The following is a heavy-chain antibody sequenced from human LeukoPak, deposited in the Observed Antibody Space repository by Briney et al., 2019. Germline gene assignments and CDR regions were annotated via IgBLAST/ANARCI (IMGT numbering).Heavy chain of an antibody. CDR2: YHNGNS. J-gene: IGHJ6*03. CDR1: GVSTRSDTYY. D-gene: IGHD6-25*01. Sequence: PSETLSLTCIVSGVSTRSDTYYWRWTHQPPGKGLEWIGNYHNGNSYYNPSLKSRVTISEDTSGNQFSLRVTSVTAADTAVYYCARLWDSTGLYFYYYMDVWGEGTTVTVSS. V-gene: IGHV4-39*01. CDR3: ARLWDSTGLYFYYYMDV.